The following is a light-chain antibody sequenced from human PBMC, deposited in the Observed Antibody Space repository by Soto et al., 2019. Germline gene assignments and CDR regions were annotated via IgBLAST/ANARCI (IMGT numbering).Light chain of an antibody. CDR2: DXS. V-gene: IGKV1-5*01. CDR1: QSISSW. J-gene: IGKJ1*01. Sequence: DIKMTQSPSTLSASVGDRVXXXXRASQSISSWLAWYQQKPGKXPKLLIYDXSXLXSGVPSRFSGSGSGTEFTLTISSLQPDDFATYYCQQYNSYWTFGQGTKVDTK. CDR3: QQYNSYWT.